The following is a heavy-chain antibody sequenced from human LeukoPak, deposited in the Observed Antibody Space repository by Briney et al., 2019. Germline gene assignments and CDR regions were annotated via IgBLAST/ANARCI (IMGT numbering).Heavy chain of an antibody. Sequence: SEALSLTCTVSGGSISNYYWSWIRQPPGKGLEWIGYIYYSGSTNYNPSLKSRVTISVDTSKNQFSLKLSSVTAANTAVYYCARHYSCSSGWYDYWGQGTLVTVSS. V-gene: IGHV4-59*01. CDR1: GGSISNYY. D-gene: IGHD6-19*01. J-gene: IGHJ4*02. CDR2: IYYSGST. CDR3: ARHYSCSSGWYDY.